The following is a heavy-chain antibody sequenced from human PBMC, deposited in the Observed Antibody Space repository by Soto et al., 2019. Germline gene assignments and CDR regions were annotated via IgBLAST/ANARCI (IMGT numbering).Heavy chain of an antibody. CDR3: ARHINGNDGPTNLGYDY. V-gene: IGHV4-39*01. D-gene: IGHD1-1*01. Sequence: SCKASGGTFSSYAISWIRQPPGKGLEWIGSIYYSGSTYYNPSLKSRVSISVDTSKNQFSLKLSSVTAADTAVYYCARHINGNDGPTNLGYDYWGQGTLVTVSS. CDR1: GGTFSSYAI. J-gene: IGHJ4*02. CDR2: IYYSGST.